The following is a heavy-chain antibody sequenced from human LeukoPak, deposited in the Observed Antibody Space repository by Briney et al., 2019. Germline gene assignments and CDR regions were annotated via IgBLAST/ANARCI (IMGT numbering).Heavy chain of an antibody. Sequence: SENLSLTCTVSGGSISSYYWSWIRQPPGKGLEWIGYIYDSGSTTYKPSLKSRVTISIDTSKDQFSLKLSSVTATDTAVYFCAGGRVYYYNSGSYWDFDYWGQGTLVTVSS. CDR2: IYDSGST. CDR3: AGGRVYYYNSGSYWDFDY. D-gene: IGHD3-10*01. V-gene: IGHV4-59*08. J-gene: IGHJ4*02. CDR1: GGSISSYY.